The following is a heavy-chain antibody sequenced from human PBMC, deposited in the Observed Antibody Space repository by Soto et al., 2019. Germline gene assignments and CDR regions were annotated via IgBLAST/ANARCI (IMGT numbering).Heavy chain of an antibody. V-gene: IGHV3-48*02. J-gene: IGHJ4*02. CDR2: ITSSGDST. D-gene: IGHD4-17*01. Sequence: DVQLLESGGGSVHPGGSLRLACAGSGFRFSYYSMNWVRQAPGKGLEWVSYITSSGDSTYYADSVKGRFTVSRDNAKNSLVQQMNGLRDEDTAVYYCARLPKGSTVTSWGQGTLVTVSS. CDR1: GFRFSYYS. CDR3: ARLPKGSTVTS.